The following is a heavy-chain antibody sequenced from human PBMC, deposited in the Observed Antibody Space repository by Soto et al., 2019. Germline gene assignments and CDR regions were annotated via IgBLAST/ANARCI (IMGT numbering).Heavy chain of an antibody. V-gene: IGHV4-59*12. CDR2: IYYSGST. Sequence: PSETLSLTCTVSGGSISSYYWSWIRQPPGKGLEWIGYIYYSGSTNYNPSLKSRVTISVDTSKNQFSLKLSSVTAEDTAVYYCAKDPNLEVSYYYDSSGSPAFDYWGQGTLVTVSS. CDR1: GGSISSYY. CDR3: AKDPNLEVSYYYDSSGSPAFDY. J-gene: IGHJ4*02. D-gene: IGHD3-22*01.